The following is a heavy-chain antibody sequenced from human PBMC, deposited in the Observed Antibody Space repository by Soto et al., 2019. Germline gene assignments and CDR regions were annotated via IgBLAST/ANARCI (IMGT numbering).Heavy chain of an antibody. CDR2: IYYSGNS. J-gene: IGHJ4*02. V-gene: IGHV4-31*03. D-gene: IGHD3-10*01. CDR3: ARVYYYGSGSYAGRYYFDY. CDR1: GGSISSGGNY. Sequence: QVQLQESGPGLVKPSQTLSLTCTVSGGSISSGGNYWSWIRQHPGKGLEWIGYIYYSGNSYYNPSLKSRLTISLHTSENQFSLKLSSVTAADTAVYYCARVYYYGSGSYAGRYYFDYWGQGTLVTVSS.